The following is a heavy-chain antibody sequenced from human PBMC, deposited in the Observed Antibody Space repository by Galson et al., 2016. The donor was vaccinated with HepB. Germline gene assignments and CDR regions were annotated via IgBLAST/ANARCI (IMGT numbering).Heavy chain of an antibody. CDR2: ISGSGGST. D-gene: IGHD1-1*01. J-gene: IGHJ4*02. CDR1: GFTFSSYA. Sequence: SLRLSCAASGFTFSSYAMSWVRQAPGKGLEWVSAISGSGGSTNYADSVKGRFTITRDNSKNPLFLQMDSLKAEDTAVYYCARSVNGSFDYWGQGTLVTVSS. V-gene: IGHV3-23*01. CDR3: ARSVNGSFDY.